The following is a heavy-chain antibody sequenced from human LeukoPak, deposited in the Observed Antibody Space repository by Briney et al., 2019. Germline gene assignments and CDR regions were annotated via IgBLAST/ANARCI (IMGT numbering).Heavy chain of an antibody. Sequence: SETLSLTCTVSGGSISSYYWSWIRQPPGKGLEWMGYIYYSGSTNYNPSLKSRVTISVDTSKNQFSLKLSSVTAADTAVYYCAMYYDFWSGYRTWGQGTLVTVSS. CDR3: AMYYDFWSGYRT. J-gene: IGHJ4*02. CDR2: IYYSGST. V-gene: IGHV4-59*01. D-gene: IGHD3-3*01. CDR1: GGSISSYY.